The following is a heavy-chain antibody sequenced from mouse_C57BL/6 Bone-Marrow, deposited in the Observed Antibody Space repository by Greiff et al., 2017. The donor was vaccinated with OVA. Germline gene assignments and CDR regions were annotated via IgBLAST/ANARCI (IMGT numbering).Heavy chain of an antibody. Sequence: EVMLVESGGGLVQPGGSLSLSCAASGFTFTDYYMSWVRQPPGKALEWLGFIRNKANGYTTEYSSSVKGRFTTSSDKFQSILYLQMNALRAEDSATYYYASDYYGSPHWYCDVWGTGTTVTVSS. CDR2: IRNKANGYTT. D-gene: IGHD1-1*01. V-gene: IGHV7-3*01. CDR1: GFTFTDYY. CDR3: ASDYYGSPHWYCDV. J-gene: IGHJ1*03.